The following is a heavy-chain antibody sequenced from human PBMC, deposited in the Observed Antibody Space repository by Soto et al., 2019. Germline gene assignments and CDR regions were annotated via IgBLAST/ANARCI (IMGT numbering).Heavy chain of an antibody. CDR3: ARPTRRLRSLFDY. V-gene: IGHV4-39*01. Sequence: PSETLSLTCTVSGGSISSSSYYWGWIRQPPGKGLEWIGSIYYSGSTYYNPSLKSRVTISVDTSKNQFSLKLSSVTAADTAVYYCARPTRRLRSLFDYWGQGTLVTVSS. CDR2: IYYSGST. D-gene: IGHD4-17*01. J-gene: IGHJ4*02. CDR1: GGSISSSSYY.